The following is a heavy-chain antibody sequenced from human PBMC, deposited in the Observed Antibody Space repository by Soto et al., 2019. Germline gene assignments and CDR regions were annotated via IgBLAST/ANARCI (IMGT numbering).Heavy chain of an antibody. CDR3: ARDSDMVTDYYYYMDV. Sequence: HPGGSLRLSCAASGFSFSSYSMNWIRQAPGKGLEWVSYISSSSSTIYYADSVKGRFTISRDNAKNSLYLQMNSLRAEDTAVYYCARDSDMVTDYYYYMDVWGKGTTVTVSS. CDR2: ISSSSSTI. D-gene: IGHD5-18*01. J-gene: IGHJ6*03. V-gene: IGHV3-48*01. CDR1: GFSFSSYS.